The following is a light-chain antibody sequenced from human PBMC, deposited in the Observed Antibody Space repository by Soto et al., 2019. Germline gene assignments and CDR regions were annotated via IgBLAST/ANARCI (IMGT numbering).Light chain of an antibody. J-gene: IGKJ2*01. CDR1: RSVTSRY. CDR3: QQYGYPPMYT. Sequence: IVLTQSPGTLSLSPGERATLSCRASRSVTSRYLAWYQQKPGQAPRLLIYGASSRATGIPDRFSGSGSGTDFTLTISRLEPEDFAVYYCQQYGYPPMYTFGQGTKLEIK. V-gene: IGKV3-20*01. CDR2: GAS.